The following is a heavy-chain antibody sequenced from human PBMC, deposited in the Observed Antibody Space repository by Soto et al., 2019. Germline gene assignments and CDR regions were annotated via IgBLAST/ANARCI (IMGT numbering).Heavy chain of an antibody. CDR3: AHSATVSDAFDI. Sequence: QITLKESGPTLVKPTQTLTLTCTFSGFSLRISGVGVGWLRQPPGKALEWLALIYWDDDKRYSPSLKSRLTLTKDTSKNQVVLTMTNMDPVDTATYSCAHSATVSDAFDIWGQGTMVTVSS. J-gene: IGHJ3*02. D-gene: IGHD2-15*01. CDR1: GFSLRISGVG. CDR2: IYWDDDK. V-gene: IGHV2-5*02.